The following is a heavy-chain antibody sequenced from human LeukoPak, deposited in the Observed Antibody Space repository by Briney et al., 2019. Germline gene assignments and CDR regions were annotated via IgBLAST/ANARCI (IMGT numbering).Heavy chain of an antibody. CDR1: GFTFSRYW. D-gene: IGHD1-1*01. Sequence: GGSLRLSCAASGFTFSRYWMTWVRQAPGKGLEWVANIKEDGSENSYVESVKGRFTISRDDAKNSLYLQLNSLRAEDTAVYFCARQRYSDYWGQGTLVTVSS. CDR2: IKEDGSEN. J-gene: IGHJ4*02. V-gene: IGHV3-7*01. CDR3: ARQRYSDY.